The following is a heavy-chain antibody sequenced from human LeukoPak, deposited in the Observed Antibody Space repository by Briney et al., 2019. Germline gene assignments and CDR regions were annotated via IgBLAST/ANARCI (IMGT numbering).Heavy chain of an antibody. CDR3: ARMIAAAVGDY. CDR1: GGSISSSSYY. CDR2: IYYSGST. Sequence: SETLSLTCTVSGGSISSSSYYWGWIRQPPGKGLEWIGSIYYSGSTYYNPSLKSRVTISVDTSKNQFSLKLSSVTAADTAVYCCARMIAAAVGDYWGQGTLVTVSS. V-gene: IGHV4-39*07. D-gene: IGHD6-13*01. J-gene: IGHJ4*02.